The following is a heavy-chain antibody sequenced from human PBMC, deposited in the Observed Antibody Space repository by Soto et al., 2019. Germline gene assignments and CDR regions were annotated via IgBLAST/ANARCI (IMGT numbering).Heavy chain of an antibody. J-gene: IGHJ4*02. CDR2: ISAHNSNK. D-gene: IGHD5-12*01. Sequence: SANVSCKASDYKLTRYLISWVLQAPGQGLEWTGSISAHNSNKNYAQKLKGRVTMTTDPSTSTAYMELRSLRSDATAVYYCARRGHGYSGYDLGYWGQGTLVTVSS. CDR3: ARRGHGYSGYDLGY. V-gene: IGHV1-18*04. CDR1: DYKLTRYL.